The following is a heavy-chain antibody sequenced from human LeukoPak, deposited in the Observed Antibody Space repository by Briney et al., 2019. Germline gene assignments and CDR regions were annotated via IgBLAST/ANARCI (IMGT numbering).Heavy chain of an antibody. V-gene: IGHV3-23*01. CDR3: AKDRRGSFWFDP. J-gene: IGHJ5*02. CDR1: GFTFSSYA. CDR2: ISGSGGST. Sequence: GGSLGLSYAASGFTFSSYAMSWVRLAPGKGLEWVSAISGSGGSTYYADSVKGRFTISRDNSKNTLYLQMNSLRAEDTAVYYCAKDRRGSFWFDPWGQGTLVTVSS.